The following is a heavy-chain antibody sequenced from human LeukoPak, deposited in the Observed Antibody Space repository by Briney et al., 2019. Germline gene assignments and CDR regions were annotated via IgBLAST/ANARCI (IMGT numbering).Heavy chain of an antibody. Sequence: PSETLSLTCAVYGGSFSGYYWSWFRQPPGKGLEWIGEINHSGSTNYNPSLKSRVTVSVDTSKNQFSLKLSSVTAADTAVYYCARKNVGVVPAAIRWFDPWGQGTLVTVSS. CDR1: GGSFSGYY. CDR3: ARKNVGVVPAAIRWFDP. CDR2: INHSGST. J-gene: IGHJ5*02. D-gene: IGHD2-2*01. V-gene: IGHV4-34*01.